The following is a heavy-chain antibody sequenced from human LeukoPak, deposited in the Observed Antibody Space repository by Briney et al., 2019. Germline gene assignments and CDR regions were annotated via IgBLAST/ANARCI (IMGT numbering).Heavy chain of an antibody. J-gene: IGHJ5*02. CDR3: ARGSGYEWTNWFDP. V-gene: IGHV4-34*01. Sequence: SETLSLTCAVYGGSFSGYYWNWIRQPPGKGLEWIGEINNSGSTNYNPSLKSRVTISRDTSKNQFSLKLSSVTAADTAVYYCARGSGYEWTNWFDPWGQGTLVTVSS. D-gene: IGHD5-12*01. CDR1: GGSFSGYY. CDR2: INNSGST.